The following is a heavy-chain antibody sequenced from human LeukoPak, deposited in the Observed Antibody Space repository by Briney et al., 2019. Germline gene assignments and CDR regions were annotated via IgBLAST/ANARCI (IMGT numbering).Heavy chain of an antibody. CDR3: ARMSYYDRRGDNWFHP. CDR1: GYTFTSYD. Sequence: ASVKVSCKASGYTFTSYDINWVRQATGQGLEWMGWMNPNSGNTGYAQKFQGRVTMTRDTSISTAYMELSSLRSEDTAVYYCARMSYYDRRGDNWFHPWGQGTLVIVSS. V-gene: IGHV1-8*01. J-gene: IGHJ5*02. CDR2: MNPNSGNT. D-gene: IGHD3-22*01.